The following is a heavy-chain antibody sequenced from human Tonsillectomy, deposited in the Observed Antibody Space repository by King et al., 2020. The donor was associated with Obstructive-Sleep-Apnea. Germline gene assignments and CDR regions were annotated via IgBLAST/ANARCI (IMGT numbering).Heavy chain of an antibody. V-gene: IGHV3-33*06. CDR2: IWYDGSIE. J-gene: IGHJ4*02. CDR1: GFTFSKYG. Sequence: VQLVESGGGVVQPGRSLRLYCAASGFTFSKYGMHWVRQAPGKGLEWVAVIWYDGSIEYYADSVKGRFTISRDNSKNTLFLQMRGLTAEDTAVYYCGKPVGLYYDGSAIDYWGQGTLVTVSS. CDR3: GKPVGLYYDGSAIDY. D-gene: IGHD3-22*01.